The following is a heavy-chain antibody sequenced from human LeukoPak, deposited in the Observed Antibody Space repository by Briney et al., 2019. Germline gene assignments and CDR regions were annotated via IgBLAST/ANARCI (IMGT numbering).Heavy chain of an antibody. D-gene: IGHD3-10*01. Sequence: PSETLSLTCTVSGGSISSGGYYWSWIRQHPGKGLEWIGYIYYSGSTNYNPSLKSRVTISVDTSKNQFSLKLSSVTAADTAVYYCARLYGSGSWVDYWGQGTLVTVSS. V-gene: IGHV4-61*08. CDR2: IYYSGST. CDR1: GGSISSGGYY. CDR3: ARLYGSGSWVDY. J-gene: IGHJ4*02.